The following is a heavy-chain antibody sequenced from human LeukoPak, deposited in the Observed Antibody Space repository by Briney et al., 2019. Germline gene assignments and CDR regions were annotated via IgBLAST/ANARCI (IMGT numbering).Heavy chain of an antibody. D-gene: IGHD3-22*01. J-gene: IGHJ4*02. CDR1: GGTFSSYA. CDR3: ATLSYYYDSSGYYPHEFDY. CDR2: IIPIFGTA. Sequence: ASVKVSCKASGGTFSSYAISWVRQAPGQGLEWMGGIIPIFGTANYAQKFQGRVTITTDESTSTAYMELSSLRSEDTAVYYCATLSYYYDSSGYYPHEFDYWGQGTLVTVSS. V-gene: IGHV1-69*05.